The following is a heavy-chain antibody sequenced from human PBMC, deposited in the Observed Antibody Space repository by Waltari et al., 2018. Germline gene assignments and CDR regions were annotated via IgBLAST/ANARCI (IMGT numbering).Heavy chain of an antibody. CDR2: IYTRVST. CDR3: ARASPAGMDWFDP. V-gene: IGHV4-61*02. CDR1: GGSISSGSYY. D-gene: IGHD6-13*01. Sequence: QVQLQESGPGLVKPSQTLSLTCTVSGGSISSGSYYWSWIRQPAGKGLGWIGRIYTRVSTNYNPSLKSRVTISVDTSKNQCSLKLSSGTAADTAVYYCARASPAGMDWFDPWGQGTLVTVSS. J-gene: IGHJ5*02.